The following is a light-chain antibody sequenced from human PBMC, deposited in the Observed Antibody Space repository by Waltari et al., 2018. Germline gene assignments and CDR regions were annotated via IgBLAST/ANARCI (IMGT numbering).Light chain of an antibody. J-gene: IGKJ1*01. CDR1: QSVSSSY. Sequence: EIVLAQSPGTLSLSPGERVTLFCRASQSVSSSYIAWYQQKPGQAPTLLIYGASSRATGIPDRFSGSGSGTDFTLTINRLEPEDSAVYYCQQYGNSRGTFGQGTKVEIK. CDR2: GAS. CDR3: QQYGNSRGT. V-gene: IGKV3-20*01.